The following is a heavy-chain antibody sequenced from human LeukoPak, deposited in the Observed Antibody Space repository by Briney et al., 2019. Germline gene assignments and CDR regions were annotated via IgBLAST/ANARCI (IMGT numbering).Heavy chain of an antibody. CDR2: IIPIFGTS. V-gene: IGHV1-69*13. Sequence: ASLRVSFKASGGTFSTYAISWVRQAPGQGLEWMGGIIPIFGTSNYAQKFQGRVTITADESTSTAYMELSSLRSEDTAVYYCARDDGRYFDRLGHDAFDIWGQGTLVTVSS. J-gene: IGHJ3*02. D-gene: IGHD3-9*01. CDR3: ARDDGRYFDRLGHDAFDI. CDR1: GGTFSTYA.